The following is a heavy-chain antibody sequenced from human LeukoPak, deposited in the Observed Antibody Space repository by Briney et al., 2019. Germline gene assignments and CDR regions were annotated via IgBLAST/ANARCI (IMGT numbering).Heavy chain of an antibody. J-gene: IGHJ5*02. CDR2: INPTGGST. V-gene: IGHV1-46*01. CDR3: ARDNSLGDTAWWFDP. D-gene: IGHD1-26*01. Sequence: ASVKVSCKASGYTFTGYYMHWVRQAPGQGLEWMGLINPTGGSTGYAQKFQGRVTMTRDMSTSTDYMELTSLTSDDTAVYYCARDNSLGDTAWWFDPWGQGTLVTVSS. CDR1: GYTFTGYY.